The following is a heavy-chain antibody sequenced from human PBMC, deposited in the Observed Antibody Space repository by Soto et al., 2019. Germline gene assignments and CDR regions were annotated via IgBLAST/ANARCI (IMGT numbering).Heavy chain of an antibody. CDR1: GFTFSSYG. J-gene: IGHJ6*02. V-gene: IGHV3-30*18. D-gene: IGHD3-16*02. CDR3: AKDRLTFGGVIAPSYYYYGMDV. Sequence: GGSLRLSCAASGFTFSSYGMHWVRQAPGKGLEWVAVISYDGSNKYYADSVKGRFTISRDNPKNTLYLQMNSLRAEDTAVYYCAKDRLTFGGVIAPSYYYYGMDVWGQGTTVTVSS. CDR2: ISYDGSNK.